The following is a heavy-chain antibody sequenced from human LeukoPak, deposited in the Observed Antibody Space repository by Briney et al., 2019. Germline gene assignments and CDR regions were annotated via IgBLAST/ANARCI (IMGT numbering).Heavy chain of an antibody. CDR3: AKDSVRSSRPFGFYYYGMDV. CDR1: GYTFSDYY. J-gene: IGHJ6*02. D-gene: IGHD6-13*01. V-gene: IGHV3-11*04. Sequence: GGSLRPSCAASGYTFSDYYMSWIRQAPGKGLEWVSYISSSGSTIYYADSVKGRFTISRDNAKNSLYLQMNSLRAEDTAVYYCAKDSVRSSRPFGFYYYGMDVWGQGTTVTVSS. CDR2: ISSSGSTI.